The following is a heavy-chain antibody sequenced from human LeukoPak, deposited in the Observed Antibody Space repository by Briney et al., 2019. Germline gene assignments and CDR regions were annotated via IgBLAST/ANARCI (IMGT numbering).Heavy chain of an antibody. Sequence: GGSLRLSCAAYGFTFSSYWMHWVRQAPGRGLVWVSRINTDGSSTIYADSVKGRFAISRNNAKNTLYLQMNSLRVEDTAVYYCTRGYPIFDYWGQGTLVTVSS. D-gene: IGHD3-16*02. CDR1: GFTFSSYW. V-gene: IGHV3-74*01. CDR2: INTDGSST. J-gene: IGHJ4*02. CDR3: TRGYPIFDY.